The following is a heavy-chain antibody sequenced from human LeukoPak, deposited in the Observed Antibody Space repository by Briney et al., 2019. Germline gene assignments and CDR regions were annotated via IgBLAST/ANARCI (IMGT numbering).Heavy chain of an antibody. V-gene: IGHV3-48*01. J-gene: IGHJ4*02. D-gene: IGHD4-17*01. Sequence: GGSLRLSCAASGFTFSSYSMNWVRQAPGKGLEWVSYISSSSSTIYYADSVKGRFTISRDNSKNTLYLQVNSLRAEDTAVYYCAKGNGNYAIHPDYWGQGTLVTVSS. CDR1: GFTFSSYS. CDR3: AKGNGNYAIHPDY. CDR2: ISSSSSTI.